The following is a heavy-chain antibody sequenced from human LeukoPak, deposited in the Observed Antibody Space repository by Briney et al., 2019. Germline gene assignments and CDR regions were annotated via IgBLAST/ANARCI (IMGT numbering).Heavy chain of an antibody. CDR1: GYIFTSDL. V-gene: IGHV5-51*01. Sequence: GEPLNSSCKGSGYIFTSDLIGGGRQIPERGLEWMGIISPGDSATKSNPSFRGEATIAADKSISTAYLQWSSMKASDTAMYFCARLGNQYGGFEDFRIDYWGQGTPVTVSS. J-gene: IGHJ4*02. CDR3: ARLGNQYGGFEDFRIDY. D-gene: IGHD3-10*01. CDR2: ISPGDSAT.